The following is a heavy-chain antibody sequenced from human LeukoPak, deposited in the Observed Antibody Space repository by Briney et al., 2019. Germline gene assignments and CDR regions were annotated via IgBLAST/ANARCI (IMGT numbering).Heavy chain of an antibody. CDR2: INPSDGST. J-gene: IGHJ6*02. Sequence: ASVTVSCKASGYIFISYYIHWVRQAPGQGLEWMGVINPSDGSTNYAQKFQGRVTMTTDTSTSTAYMELRSLRSDDTAVYYCAREHSRAYYGMDVWGQGTTVTVSS. CDR1: GYIFISYY. V-gene: IGHV1-46*01. CDR3: AREHSRAYYGMDV. D-gene: IGHD4-11*01.